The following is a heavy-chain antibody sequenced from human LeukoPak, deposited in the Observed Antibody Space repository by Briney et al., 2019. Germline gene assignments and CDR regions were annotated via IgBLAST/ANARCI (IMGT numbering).Heavy chain of an antibody. V-gene: IGHV3-64*01. CDR3: ARGAQLTDY. J-gene: IGHJ4*02. CDR1: GFTFYTYG. D-gene: IGHD6-13*01. CDR2: IGPDGSTT. Sequence: GGSLRLSCAASGFTFYTYGVHWVRQAPGKGLEYVSGIGPDGSTTYYAKSVKGRFTIPRDNSKNMVYLQMASLTADDMAVYYCARGAQLTDYWGQGTLVTVSS.